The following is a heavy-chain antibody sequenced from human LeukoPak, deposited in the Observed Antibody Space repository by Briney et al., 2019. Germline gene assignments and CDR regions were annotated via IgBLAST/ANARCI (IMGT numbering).Heavy chain of an antibody. CDR3: ARVRNWNRPFDY. Sequence: PGGSLRLSCAASGFTFSSYAMSWVRQAPGKGLEWVSAISGSGGSTYYADSVKGRFTISRDNSKNTLYLQMNSLRAEDTAVYYSARVRNWNRPFDYWGQGTLVTVSS. D-gene: IGHD1-20*01. V-gene: IGHV3-23*01. CDR2: ISGSGGST. CDR1: GFTFSSYA. J-gene: IGHJ4*02.